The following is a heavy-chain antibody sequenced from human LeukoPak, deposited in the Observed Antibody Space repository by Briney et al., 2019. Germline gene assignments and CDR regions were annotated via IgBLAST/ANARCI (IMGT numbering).Heavy chain of an antibody. CDR1: GYSFTTYW. CDR3: ARATVTDRTFDI. V-gene: IGHV5-51*01. J-gene: IGHJ3*02. Sequence: GESLKISRKGSGYSFTTYWIGWVRQMPGKGLEWMGTIYPGDSDTRYSPSFQGQVTTSADKSISTAYMQWSSLKASDTAMYYCARATVTDRTFDIWGQGTMVTVSS. D-gene: IGHD4-17*01. CDR2: IYPGDSDT.